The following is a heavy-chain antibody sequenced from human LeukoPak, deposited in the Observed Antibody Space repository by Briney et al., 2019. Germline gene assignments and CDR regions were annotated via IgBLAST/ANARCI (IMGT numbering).Heavy chain of an antibody. J-gene: IGHJ4*02. D-gene: IGHD3-3*01. Sequence: ASVKVSCKASGYTFTGYYMHWVRQAPGQGLEWMGIINPSGGSTSYAQKFQGRVTMTRDMSTTTVYMDLSSLRSEDTAVYYCARGMDIGVVIIGYWGQGSPVTVSS. CDR3: ARGMDIGVVIIGY. CDR1: GYTFTGYY. CDR2: INPSGGST. V-gene: IGHV1-46*01.